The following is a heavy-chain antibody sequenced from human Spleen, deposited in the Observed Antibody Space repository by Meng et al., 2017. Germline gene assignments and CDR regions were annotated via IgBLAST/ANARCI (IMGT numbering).Heavy chain of an antibody. J-gene: IGHJ4*02. CDR1: GGTFSSYA. Sequence: SVKVSCKASGGTFSSYAISWVRQAPGQGLEWMGGIIPIFGTANYAQKFQGRVTITADKSTSTAYMELSSLRSEDTAVYYCARDRYYYDSSGYYNWGRGTLVTVSS. CDR2: IIPIFGTA. CDR3: ARDRYYYDSSGYYN. D-gene: IGHD3-22*01. V-gene: IGHV1-69*06.